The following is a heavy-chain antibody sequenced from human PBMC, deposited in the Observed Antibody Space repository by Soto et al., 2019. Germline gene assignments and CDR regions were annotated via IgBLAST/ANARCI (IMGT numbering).Heavy chain of an antibody. Sequence: QVQLVQSGAEVKKPGSSVKVSCKASGGPFSNDIITWVRQAPGQGLEWMGRIIPLLSTSTYAQKFQGRLTITADRSTGTAYMELNNLRSEDTAVYYCERDSPIGSTFSGYDAIDYWGQGTRITVSS. CDR2: IIPLLSTS. D-gene: IGHD5-12*01. V-gene: IGHV1-69*08. CDR1: GGPFSNDI. CDR3: ERDSPIGSTFSGYDAIDY. J-gene: IGHJ4*02.